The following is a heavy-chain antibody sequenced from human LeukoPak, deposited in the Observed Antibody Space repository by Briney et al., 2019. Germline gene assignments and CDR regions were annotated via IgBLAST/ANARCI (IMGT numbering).Heavy chain of an antibody. V-gene: IGHV4-34*01. J-gene: IGHJ6*02. Sequence: SETLSLTCAVYGGSFSGYYWSWIRQPPGKGLEWLGEIDHSGSTNYNPSLKSRVTISADTSKNQFSLNLTSVTAADTAVYYCARDQAGEPPCYYYGMDVWGQGTTVTVSS. CDR1: GGSFSGYY. D-gene: IGHD7-27*01. CDR2: IDHSGST. CDR3: ARDQAGEPPCYYYGMDV.